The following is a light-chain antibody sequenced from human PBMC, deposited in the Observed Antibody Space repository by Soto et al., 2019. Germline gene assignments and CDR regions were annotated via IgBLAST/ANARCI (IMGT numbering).Light chain of an antibody. CDR2: EVS. CDR1: SSDVGGYNY. Sequence: QSVLTQPPSASGSPGQSVTISCTGTSSDVGGYNYVSWYQQHPGKVPKVLISEVSKRPSGVPDRFSGSKSGNTASLTVSGLQADDEADYYCRSFTGPFFDFGTGTKVTVL. J-gene: IGLJ1*01. CDR3: RSFTGPFFD. V-gene: IGLV2-8*01.